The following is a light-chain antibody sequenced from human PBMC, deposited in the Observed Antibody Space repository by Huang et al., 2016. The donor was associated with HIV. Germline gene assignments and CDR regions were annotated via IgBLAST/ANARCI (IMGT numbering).Light chain of an antibody. V-gene: IGKV3-15*01. CDR2: VTS. Sequence: DIVMTQSPATLSVSPGERATLSCRASQSVSTNLSWYQQKAGQAPRLLMYVTSTRATGGPARFSGSGSVTEFTLTISSLQSEDFAVYYCQQYNNWPPLTFGGGTRVEIK. CDR3: QQYNNWPPLT. J-gene: IGKJ4*01. CDR1: QSVSTN.